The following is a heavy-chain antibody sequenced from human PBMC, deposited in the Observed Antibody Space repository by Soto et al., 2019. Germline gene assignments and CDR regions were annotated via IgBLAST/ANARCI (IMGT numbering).Heavy chain of an antibody. CDR2: INYSGTT. CDR3: ARQARGATWSDFDY. CDR1: GGSISSSDYY. J-gene: IGHJ4*02. Sequence: QLQLQESGPGLVKPSETLSLTCTVSGGSISSSDYYWGWIRQPPGKGLEWIGSINYSGTTFYDPSLKSRLLMSVDTSKSQFSLRLSSVTAADTAVYYCARQARGATWSDFDYWGQGTLVTVSS. V-gene: IGHV4-39*01. D-gene: IGHD1-26*01.